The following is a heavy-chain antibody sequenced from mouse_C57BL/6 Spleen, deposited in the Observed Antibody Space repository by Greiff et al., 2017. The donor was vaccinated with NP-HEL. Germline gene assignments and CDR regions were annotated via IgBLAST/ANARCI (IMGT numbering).Heavy chain of an antibody. V-gene: IGHV1-82*01. J-gene: IGHJ4*01. CDR3: AREYYGRCCAVAY. CDR1: GYAFSSSW. D-gene: IGHD1-1*02. CDR2: IYPGDGDT. Sequence: QVQLQQPGPELVKPGASVKISCKASGYAFSSSWLNWVKQRPGKGLEWIGRIYPGDGDTNYNGKFKGKATLTADKSSSTAYMQLSSLTSEDSAVYCCAREYYGRCCAVAYWGQGASVTVSS.